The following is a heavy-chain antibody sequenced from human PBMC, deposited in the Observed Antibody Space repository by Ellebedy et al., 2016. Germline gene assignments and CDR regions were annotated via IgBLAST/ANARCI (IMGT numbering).Heavy chain of an antibody. CDR2: INTSGGST. V-gene: IGHV1-46*01. Sequence: SVKVSCXPSGYSFTTYYINWVRQAPGQGLEWMGIINTSGGSTSYAERFQGRVTMTRDTSTSTVYMELSSLRSEDTAVYYCARGVAATAGKDWFNPWGQGTLVTVSS. CDR1: GYSFTTYY. D-gene: IGHD6-13*01. CDR3: ARGVAATAGKDWFNP. J-gene: IGHJ5*02.